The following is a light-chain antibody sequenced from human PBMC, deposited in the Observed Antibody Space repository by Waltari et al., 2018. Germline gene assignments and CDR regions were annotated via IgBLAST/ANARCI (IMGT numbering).Light chain of an antibody. V-gene: IGKV1-8*01. CDR2: AAS. J-gene: IGKJ4*01. CDR3: QQYYSYPLT. Sequence: AIRMTQSPSSFSASTGDRVTITCRASQGISSYLAWYQQKPGKAPKVLIYAASTLQSGVPSRFSGSGSGTDFTLTISCLQSEDFAIYYCQQYYSYPLTFGGGTSVEIK. CDR1: QGISSY.